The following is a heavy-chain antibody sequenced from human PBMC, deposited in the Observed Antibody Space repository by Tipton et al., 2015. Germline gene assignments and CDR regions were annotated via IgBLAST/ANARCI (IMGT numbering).Heavy chain of an antibody. V-gene: IGHV4-59*01. Sequence: TLSLTCTVSGDSISRYYWNWIRQPPGKGLEWIGYMFYTGITNYNPSLKSRVTMSVATSKNQFSLRLSSVTAADTAVYFCARDLEPGMDVWGQGTTVTVS. CDR3: ARDLEPGMDV. CDR2: MFYTGIT. J-gene: IGHJ6*02. D-gene: IGHD1-14*01. CDR1: GDSISRYY.